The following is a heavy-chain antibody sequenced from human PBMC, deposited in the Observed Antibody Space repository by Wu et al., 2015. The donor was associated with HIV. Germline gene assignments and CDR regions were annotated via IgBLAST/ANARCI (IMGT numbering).Heavy chain of an antibody. Sequence: QVHLVQSGAEVKKPGASVKVSCKASGYTFTSYGISWVRQAPGQGLEWMGWISAYNGNTNYAQKLQGRVTMTRNTSITTAYMELSSLRSEDTAVYYCARGRVVRGVLLDYVGQGTLVTVSS. D-gene: IGHD3-10*01. CDR3: ARGRVVRGVLLDY. J-gene: IGHJ4*02. CDR2: ISAYNGNT. CDR1: GYTFTSYG. V-gene: IGHV1-18*01.